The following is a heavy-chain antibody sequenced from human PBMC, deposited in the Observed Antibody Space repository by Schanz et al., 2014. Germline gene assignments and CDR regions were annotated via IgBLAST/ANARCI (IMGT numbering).Heavy chain of an antibody. D-gene: IGHD2-15*01. CDR1: GFAFSSYS. J-gene: IGHJ6*02. CDR3: AKGMGYCSGGTCYDYYYYGLDV. V-gene: IGHV3-48*01. Sequence: DVQLLESGGGLVQPGGSLRLSCTASGFAFSSYSMNWVRQAPGKGLEWLSYIDGKSTTVYYADSVKGRFTISRDNSENTLYLQMNSLSADDTAVFYCAKGMGYCSGGTCYDYYYYGLDVWGQGTTVTVSS. CDR2: IDGKSTTV.